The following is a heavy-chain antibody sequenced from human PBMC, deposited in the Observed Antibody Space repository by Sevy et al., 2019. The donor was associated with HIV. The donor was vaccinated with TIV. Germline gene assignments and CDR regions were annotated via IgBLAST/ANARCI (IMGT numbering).Heavy chain of an antibody. CDR3: ARDNLAVAGRGWFDP. J-gene: IGHJ5*02. V-gene: IGHV1-69*13. Sequence: ASVKVSCKASGGTFTSYAISWVRQAPGLGLEWMGGIIPLLGTANYPQQFQGRVTITADESTSTVYMELSSLRSEDTAVYYCARDNLAVAGRGWFDPWGQGTLVTVSS. CDR2: IIPLLGTA. D-gene: IGHD6-19*01. CDR1: GGTFTSYA.